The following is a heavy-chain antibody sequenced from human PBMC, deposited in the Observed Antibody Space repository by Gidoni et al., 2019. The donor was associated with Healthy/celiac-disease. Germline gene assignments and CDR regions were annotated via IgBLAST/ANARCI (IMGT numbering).Heavy chain of an antibody. D-gene: IGHD3-22*01. CDR3: ARDEDSSGYVDY. CDR1: GGSFSGYY. J-gene: IGHJ4*02. CDR2: INHSGST. V-gene: IGHV4-34*01. Sequence: QVQLQQWGAGLLKPSETLSLTCAVYGGSFSGYYWSWIRQPPGKGLEWIGEINHSGSTNYNPSLKSRVTISVDTSKNQFSLKLSSVTAADTAVYYCARDEDSSGYVDYWGQGTLVTVSS.